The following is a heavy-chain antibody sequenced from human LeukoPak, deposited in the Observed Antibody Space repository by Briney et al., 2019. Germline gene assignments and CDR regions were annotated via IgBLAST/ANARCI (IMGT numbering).Heavy chain of an antibody. CDR3: ARERGTGTTPWFDP. V-gene: IGHV4-39*02. D-gene: IGHD1-1*01. Sequence: PSETLSLTCTVSGGSISSSSYYWGWIRQPPGKGLEWIGSIYYSVSTYYNPSLKSRVTISVDTSKNQFSLKLSSVTAADTAVYYCARERGTGTTPWFDPWGQGTLVTVSS. CDR2: IYYSVST. J-gene: IGHJ5*02. CDR1: GGSISSSSYY.